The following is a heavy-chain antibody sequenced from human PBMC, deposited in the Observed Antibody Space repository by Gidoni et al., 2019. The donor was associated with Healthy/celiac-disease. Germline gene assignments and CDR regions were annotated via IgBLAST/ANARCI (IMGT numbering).Heavy chain of an antibody. D-gene: IGHD4-17*01. CDR2: ISGSGVST. V-gene: IGHV3-23*01. Sequence: EVQLLEDGGGLVQTGGSLRPSCAASGFTCSGYACSWVRRAHGKGLEWVSAISGSGVSTYYAVSVQGRFTISRDNSKSTVYLQMHSLRSEDTAVYYCAKRGGGDYSSYPDWFFDLWGRGTLVTVSS. CDR1: GFTCSGYA. J-gene: IGHJ2*01. CDR3: AKRGGGDYSSYPDWFFDL.